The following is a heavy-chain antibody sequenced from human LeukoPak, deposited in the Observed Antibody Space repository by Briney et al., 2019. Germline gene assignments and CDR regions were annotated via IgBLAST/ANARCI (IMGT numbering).Heavy chain of an antibody. D-gene: IGHD3-10*01. CDR2: ISTSITTI. CDR3: ARDRGYYYDY. Sequence: PGGSLRLSCAASGFTFSSHSMNWVRQAPGKGLEWVSYISTSITTIYYADSVKGRFTISRDNAKNSLYLQMNSLRDEDTAVYYCARDRGYYYDYWGQGTLVTVSS. V-gene: IGHV3-48*02. CDR1: GFTFSSHS. J-gene: IGHJ4*02.